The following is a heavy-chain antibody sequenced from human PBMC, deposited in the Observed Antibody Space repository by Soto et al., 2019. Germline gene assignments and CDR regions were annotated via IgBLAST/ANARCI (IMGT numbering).Heavy chain of an antibody. V-gene: IGHV4-31*03. CDR1: GGSISSGGYY. CDR3: ARDQEVNYSDYGGSDYYYGMDV. J-gene: IGHJ6*02. D-gene: IGHD5-12*01. Sequence: NPSETLSLTCTVSGGSISSGGYYWSWIRQHPGKGLEWIGYIYYSGSTYYNPSLKSRVMISIDTSKNQFSLKLRSVTAADTAVYYCARDQEVNYSDYGGSDYYYGMDVWGQGTTVTVSS. CDR2: IYYSGST.